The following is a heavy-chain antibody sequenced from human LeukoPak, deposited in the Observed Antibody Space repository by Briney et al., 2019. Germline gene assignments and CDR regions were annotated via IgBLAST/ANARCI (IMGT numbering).Heavy chain of an antibody. Sequence: SETLSLTCTVSGGSISSYYWSWIRQPPGKGLEWIGYIYYSGSTNYNPSLKSRVTIPVDTSKNQFSLKLTSVTAADTAVYYCARTTEGGYTYGYFYYYYMDVWGKGTTVTISS. CDR3: ARTTEGGYTYGYFYYYYMDV. CDR1: GGSISSYY. CDR2: IYYSGST. J-gene: IGHJ6*03. D-gene: IGHD5-18*01. V-gene: IGHV4-59*01.